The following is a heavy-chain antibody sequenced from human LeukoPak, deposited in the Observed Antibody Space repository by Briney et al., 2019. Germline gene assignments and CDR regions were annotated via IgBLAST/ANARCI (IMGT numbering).Heavy chain of an antibody. V-gene: IGHV4-59*12. D-gene: IGHD2-21*01. CDR2: IYYSGST. CDR1: GGSISSYY. Sequence: SETLSLTCTVSGGSISSYYWSWIRQPPGKGLEWIGYIYYSGSTYYNPSLKSRVTISVDTSKNQFSLKLTSVTAADTAVYYCARDFGSILWYFDLWGRGTLVNVSS. J-gene: IGHJ2*01. CDR3: ARDFGSILWYFDL.